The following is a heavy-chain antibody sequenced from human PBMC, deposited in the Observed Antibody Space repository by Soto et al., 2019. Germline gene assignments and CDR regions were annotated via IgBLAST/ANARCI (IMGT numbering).Heavy chain of an antibody. CDR3: ARDREVDGHYYGMDV. CDR1: GFTFSSYW. D-gene: IGHD1-26*01. CDR2: INSDGSST. J-gene: IGHJ6*02. Sequence: EVQLVESGGGLVQPGGSLRLSCAASGFTFSSYWMHWVRQAPGKGLVWVSRINSDGSSTSYADSVKGRFTISRDNAKNTLYLQMNSRRAEDTAVYYCARDREVDGHYYGMDVWGQGTTVTVSS. V-gene: IGHV3-74*01.